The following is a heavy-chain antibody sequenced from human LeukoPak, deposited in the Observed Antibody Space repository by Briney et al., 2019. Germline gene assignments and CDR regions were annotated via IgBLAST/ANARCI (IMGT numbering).Heavy chain of an antibody. CDR2: ISSSSNYI. D-gene: IGHD5-18*01. V-gene: IGHV3-21*01. CDR1: GFTLSNSN. J-gene: IGHJ5*02. CDR3: ARVQDGYSIA. Sequence: GGSLRLSCEASGFTLSNSNMNWVRQAPGKGLEWVSFISSSSNYIYYADSVKRRLTASRDKTKISLYLHMNSLRAEDTAVYYCARVQDGYSIAWGQGTLVTVSS.